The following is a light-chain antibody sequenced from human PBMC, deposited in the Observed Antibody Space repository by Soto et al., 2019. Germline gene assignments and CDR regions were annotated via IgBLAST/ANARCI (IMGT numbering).Light chain of an antibody. Sequence: QSALTQPAAVSGSPGQSITISCTGTSSDVGSYNLVSWYQQHPGKAPKLMSYEGSKRPSGGSNRFSGYKSGNTASLTISGLQAEDEADYYCCSYAGSSTWVFGGGTQLTVL. V-gene: IGLV2-23*01. J-gene: IGLJ3*02. CDR2: EGS. CDR1: SSDVGSYNL. CDR3: CSYAGSSTWV.